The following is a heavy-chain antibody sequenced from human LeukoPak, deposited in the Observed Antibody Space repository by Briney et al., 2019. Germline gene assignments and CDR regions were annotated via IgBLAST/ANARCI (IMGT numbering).Heavy chain of an antibody. CDR2: LSSSSSTI. J-gene: IGHJ4*02. Sequence: GGSLRLSRAAAGFTFNNNNVNWVRQAPGKGLECHSYLSSSSSTIYYEGSIKGRFTISRDNAENAMYLPMGSLRAEDTAVYYCARWNKMSLDHWGQGTLVTVSS. D-gene: IGHD1-1*01. CDR3: ARWNKMSLDH. CDR1: GFTFNNNN. V-gene: IGHV3-48*04.